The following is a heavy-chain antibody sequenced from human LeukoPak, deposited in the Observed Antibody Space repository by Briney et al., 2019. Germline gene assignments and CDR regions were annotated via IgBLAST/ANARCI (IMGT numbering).Heavy chain of an antibody. Sequence: SETLSPTFTVSGGSISSYYWSWIRQPPGKGLEWIGYIYYSGNTNYNPSLKSRVTISVDTSKNQFPLKLSSVTAADTAVYYCARGGSSSWYQFWFDYWGQGTLVTVSS. CDR3: ARGGSSSWYQFWFDY. CDR1: GGSISSYY. CDR2: IYYSGNT. V-gene: IGHV4-59*01. D-gene: IGHD6-13*01. J-gene: IGHJ4*02.